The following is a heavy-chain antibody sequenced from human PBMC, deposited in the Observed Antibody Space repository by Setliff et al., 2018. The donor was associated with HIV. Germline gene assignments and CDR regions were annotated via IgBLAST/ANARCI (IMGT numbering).Heavy chain of an antibody. J-gene: IGHJ5*02. V-gene: IGHV4-4*07. Sequence: SETLSLTCTVSGGSISSYYWSWIRQPAGKGLQWIGRIHTSGNTNYNPSLKSRVTNSVDTSKSQFSLKLSSLTAADTAVYYCARGRTQWPNYNYFDPWGLGTLVTVSS. CDR1: GGSISSYY. CDR3: ARGRTQWPNYNYFDP. CDR2: IHTSGNT. D-gene: IGHD6-19*01.